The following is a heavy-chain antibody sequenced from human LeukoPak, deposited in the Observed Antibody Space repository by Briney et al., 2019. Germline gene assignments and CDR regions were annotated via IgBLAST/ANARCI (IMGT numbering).Heavy chain of an antibody. D-gene: IGHD3-22*01. V-gene: IGHV1-8*01. CDR1: GYTFTSYD. CDR3: ARSRKRITMIVVAVDAFDI. J-gene: IGHJ3*02. Sequence: ASVKVSCKASGYTFTSYDINWVRQATGQGLEWMGWMNPNSGNTGYAQKFQGRVTITRDTSASTAYMELSSLRSEDTAVYYCARSRKRITMIVVAVDAFDIWGQGTMVTVSS. CDR2: MNPNSGNT.